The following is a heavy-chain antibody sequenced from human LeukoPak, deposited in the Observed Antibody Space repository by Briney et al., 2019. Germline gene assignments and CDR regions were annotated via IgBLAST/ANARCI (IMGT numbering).Heavy chain of an antibody. D-gene: IGHD2-2*01. CDR1: GFTFSSYA. CDR3: AKYRGARYQLLSGYS. V-gene: IGHV3-23*01. Sequence: GASLRLSCAASGFTFSSYAMSWVRQAPGKGLEWVSAISGSGGSTYYADSVKGRFTISRDNSKNTLYLQMNSLRAEDTAVYYCAKYRGARYQLLSGYSWGQGPLVTVTS. CDR2: ISGSGGST. J-gene: IGHJ4*02.